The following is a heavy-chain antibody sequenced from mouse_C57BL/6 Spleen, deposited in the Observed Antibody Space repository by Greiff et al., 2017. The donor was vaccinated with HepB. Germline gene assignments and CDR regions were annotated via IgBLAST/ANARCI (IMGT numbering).Heavy chain of an antibody. D-gene: IGHD3-2*02. CDR1: GYTFTSYG. J-gene: IGHJ2*01. V-gene: IGHV1-81*01. CDR2: IYPRSGNT. Sequence: QVQLQQSGAELARPGASVKLSCKASGYTFTSYGISWVKQRTGQGLEWIGEIYPRSGNTYYNEKFKGKATLTADKSSSTAYMELRSLTSEDSAVYFCARGDSSGFKSFFDYWGQGTTLTVSS. CDR3: ARGDSSGFKSFFDY.